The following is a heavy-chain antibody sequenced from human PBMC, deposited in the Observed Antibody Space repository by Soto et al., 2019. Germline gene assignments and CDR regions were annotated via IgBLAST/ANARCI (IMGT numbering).Heavy chain of an antibody. D-gene: IGHD5-12*01. J-gene: IGHJ4*02. CDR3: ARGPHGYEPHFDY. CDR1: GGSISSYY. CDR2: IYYSGST. V-gene: IGHV4-59*01. Sequence: SETLSLTCTVSGGSISSYYWSWIRQPPGKGLEWIGYIYYSGSTNYNPSLKSRVTISVDTSKNQFSLKLSSVTAADTAVYYCARGPHGYEPHFDYWGQGTLVTVSS.